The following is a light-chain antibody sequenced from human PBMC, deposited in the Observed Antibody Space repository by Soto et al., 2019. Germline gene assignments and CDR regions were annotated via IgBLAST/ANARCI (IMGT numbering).Light chain of an antibody. CDR2: GAS. Sequence: EIVLTQSPGTLSLSPGERATLSCRASQSVSSSYLAWYQQKPGQAPMLLIYGASSRATGIPDRFSGSGSGTDFTLTISRLEPEDFAVYYCQQYGSSPRTFGLGTKLEIK. V-gene: IGKV3-20*01. J-gene: IGKJ2*01. CDR3: QQYGSSPRT. CDR1: QSVSSSY.